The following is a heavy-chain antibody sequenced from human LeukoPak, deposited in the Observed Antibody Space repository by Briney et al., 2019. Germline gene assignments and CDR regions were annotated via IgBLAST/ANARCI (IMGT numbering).Heavy chain of an antibody. CDR2: ISSSGSTI. J-gene: IGHJ4*02. CDR1: GFTFSSYS. V-gene: IGHV3-48*04. D-gene: IGHD2-15*01. Sequence: GGSLRLSCAASGFTFSSYSMNWVRQAPGKGLEWVSYISSSGSTIYYADSVKGRFTISRDNAKNSLYLQMNSLRAEDTAVYYCARSYCSGGNCYRPFDYWGQGALVTVSS. CDR3: ARSYCSGGNCYRPFDY.